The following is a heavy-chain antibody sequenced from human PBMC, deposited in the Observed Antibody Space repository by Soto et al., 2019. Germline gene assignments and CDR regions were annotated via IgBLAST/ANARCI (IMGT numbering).Heavy chain of an antibody. CDR1: GFTFSSYA. Sequence: QVQLVESGGGVVQPGRSLRLSCAASGFTFSSYAMHWVRQAPGKGLEWVAVISYDGSNKYYADSVKGRFTISRDNSKNTLYLQMNSLRAEDTAVYYCARALAYYGSGAVWFDPWGQGTLVTVSS. CDR2: ISYDGSNK. V-gene: IGHV3-30-3*01. J-gene: IGHJ5*02. D-gene: IGHD3-10*01. CDR3: ARALAYYGSGAVWFDP.